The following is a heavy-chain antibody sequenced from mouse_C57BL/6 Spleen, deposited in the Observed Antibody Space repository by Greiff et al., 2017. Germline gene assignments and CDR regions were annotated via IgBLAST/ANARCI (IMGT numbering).Heavy chain of an antibody. J-gene: IGHJ4*01. V-gene: IGHV1-81*01. CDR3: ARQDSAGYYYAMDY. CDR2: IYPRSGNT. Sequence: QVQLQQPGAELARPGASVKLSCKASGYTFTSYGISWVKQRTGQGLEWIGEIYPRSGNTYYNEKFKGKATLTADKSSSTAYMELRSLTSEDSAVDYCARQDSAGYYYAMDYWGQGTSVTVSS. CDR1: GYTFTSYG. D-gene: IGHD3-2*02.